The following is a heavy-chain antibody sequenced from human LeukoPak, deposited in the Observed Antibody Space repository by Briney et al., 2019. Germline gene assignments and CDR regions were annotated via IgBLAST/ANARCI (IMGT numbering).Heavy chain of an antibody. J-gene: IGHJ5*02. Sequence: PSETLSLTCTVSGGSISSSSYYWGWIRQPPGKGLEWIGSIYYSGSTYYNPSLKSRVTISVDTSKNQFSLKLSSVTAADTAVYYCARHGDYVLQNWFDPWGQGTLVTVSS. V-gene: IGHV4-39*01. CDR1: GGSISSSSYY. D-gene: IGHD4-17*01. CDR2: IYYSGST. CDR3: ARHGDYVLQNWFDP.